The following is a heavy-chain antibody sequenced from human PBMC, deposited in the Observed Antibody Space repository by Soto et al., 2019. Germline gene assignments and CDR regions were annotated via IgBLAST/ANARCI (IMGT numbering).Heavy chain of an antibody. Sequence: PSETLSLTCTVSGGSISSSNWWSWVRQPPGKGLEWIGEIYHSGSTNYNPSLKSRVTISVDKSKNQFSLKLSSVTAADTAVYYCARDLGYCSGGSSCFLDYWGQGTLVTVSS. V-gene: IGHV4-4*02. CDR2: IYHSGST. CDR1: GGSISSSNW. J-gene: IGHJ4*02. D-gene: IGHD2-15*01. CDR3: ARDLGYCSGGSSCFLDY.